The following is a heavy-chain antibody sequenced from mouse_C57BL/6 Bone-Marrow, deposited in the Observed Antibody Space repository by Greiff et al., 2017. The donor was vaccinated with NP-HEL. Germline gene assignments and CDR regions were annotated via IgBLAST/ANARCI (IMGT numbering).Heavy chain of an antibody. J-gene: IGHJ1*03. D-gene: IGHD1-1*01. V-gene: IGHV1-69*01. CDR2: LDPSDSYT. CDR3: AREDPLYGSSPDWYFDV. CDR1: GYTFTSYW. Sequence: QVQLQQPGAELVMPGASVKLSCKASGYTFTSYWMHWVKQRPGQGLEWIGELDPSDSYTNYNQKFKGKSTLTVDKSSSTAYMQLSSLTSEDAAVYYCAREDPLYGSSPDWYFDVWGTGTTVTVSS.